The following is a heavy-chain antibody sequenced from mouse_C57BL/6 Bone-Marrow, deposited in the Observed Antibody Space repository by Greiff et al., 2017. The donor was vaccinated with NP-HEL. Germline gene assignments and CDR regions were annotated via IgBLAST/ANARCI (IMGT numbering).Heavy chain of an antibody. J-gene: IGHJ4*01. CDR3: ARDRGYYGSSGYAMDY. Sequence: EVHVVESGGGLVKPGGSLKLSCAASGFTFSSYAMSWVRQTPEKRLEWVATISDGGSYTYYPDNVKGRFTISRDNAKNNLYLQMSHLKSEDTAMYYCARDRGYYGSSGYAMDYWGQGTSVTVSS. CDR2: ISDGGSYT. CDR1: GFTFSSYA. V-gene: IGHV5-4*01. D-gene: IGHD1-1*01.